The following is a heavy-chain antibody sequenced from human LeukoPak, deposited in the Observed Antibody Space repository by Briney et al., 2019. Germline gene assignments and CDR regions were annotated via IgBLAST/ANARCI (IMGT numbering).Heavy chain of an antibody. CDR3: ARKNQRWLQCNFDY. CDR1: GGSFSCYY. D-gene: IGHD5-24*01. CDR2: INHSGST. V-gene: IGHV4-34*01. J-gene: IGHJ4*02. Sequence: SETLSLTCGVYGGSFSCYYWSWIRQPPGKGLEWIGEINHSGSTNYNPSLKSRVTMSVDTSKNQFSLKLSSVTAADTAVYYCARKNQRWLQCNFDYWGQGILVTVSS.